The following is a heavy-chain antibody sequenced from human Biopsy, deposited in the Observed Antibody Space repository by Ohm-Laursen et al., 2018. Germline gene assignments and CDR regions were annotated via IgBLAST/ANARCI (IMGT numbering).Heavy chain of an antibody. D-gene: IGHD3-3*01. CDR2: IYTIGDT. J-gene: IGHJ3*01. Sequence: TLSLTCTVSGASMTGYFWIWVRQPAGQGLEWIVHIYTIGDTTYNPSLESRVTMSLDTSKNQFSLKMTSMTAADTAVYFCAREDEGLLRALDLWGQGTMVTVSS. CDR3: AREDEGLLRALDL. CDR1: GASMTGYF. V-gene: IGHV4-4*07.